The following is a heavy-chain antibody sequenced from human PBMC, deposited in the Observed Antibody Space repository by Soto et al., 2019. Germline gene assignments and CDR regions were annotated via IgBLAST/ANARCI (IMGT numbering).Heavy chain of an antibody. CDR1: GFTFSDFA. Sequence: EVQVLESGGGLVQPGGSLRLSCAATGFTFSDFAMSWVRQAPGKGLEWVSRIYGGGNGPHYADSVKGRVTISRDNSKNTLYLQMNSLRAEDTAVYYCAKMEGMDPWAYSLDYWGQGNLVTVSS. J-gene: IGHJ4*02. CDR3: AKMEGMDPWAYSLDY. V-gene: IGHV3-23*01. D-gene: IGHD6-13*01. CDR2: IYGGGNGP.